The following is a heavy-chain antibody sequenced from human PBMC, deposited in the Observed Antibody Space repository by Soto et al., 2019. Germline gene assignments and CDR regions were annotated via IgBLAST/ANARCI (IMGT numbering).Heavy chain of an antibody. CDR1: GGSFGGDY. CDR3: ARKRGYYYGIDV. Sequence: SETLSLTCAVYGGSFGGDYGSWIRQPPGKGLEWIGEINHSGSTNYNPSLKSRVTISVDTSKNQFSLKMSSVTAADTAVYYCARKRGYYYGIDVWGQGTTVTVSS. J-gene: IGHJ6*02. V-gene: IGHV4-34*01. CDR2: INHSGST. D-gene: IGHD3-10*01.